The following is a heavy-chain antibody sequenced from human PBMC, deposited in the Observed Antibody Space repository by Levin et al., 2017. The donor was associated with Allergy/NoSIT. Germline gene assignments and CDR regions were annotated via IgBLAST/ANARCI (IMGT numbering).Heavy chain of an antibody. V-gene: IGHV1-2*02. CDR1: GYTFTGYY. J-gene: IGHJ2*01. D-gene: IGHD3-16*02. CDR2: INPNSGDT. CDR3: ARDETVYDDIWGNYRSYWFFNL. Sequence: ASVKVSCKASGYTFTGYYMHWVRQAPGQGLEWMGWINPNSGDTNYAQKFQGRVTMTRDTSISTAYMELSRLRSDDTAVYYCARDETVYDDIWGNYRSYWFFNLWGRGTLVTVSS.